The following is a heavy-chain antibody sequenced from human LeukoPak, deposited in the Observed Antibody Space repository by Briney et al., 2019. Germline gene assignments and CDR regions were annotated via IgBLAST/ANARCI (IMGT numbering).Heavy chain of an antibody. D-gene: IGHD3-22*01. CDR1: GYTFTDYY. V-gene: IGHV1-69-2*01. CDR2: VDPADGET. CDR3: ARDSNLYYYDSSGYLNYNWFDP. J-gene: IGHJ5*02. Sequence: ATVKVSRKASGYTFTDYYMHWVQQAPGKGLEWMGRVDPADGETAYAEKFQGRVTITSDPSRATAYMELASLRSEDTAMYYCARDSNLYYYDSSGYLNYNWFDPWGQGTLVTVSS.